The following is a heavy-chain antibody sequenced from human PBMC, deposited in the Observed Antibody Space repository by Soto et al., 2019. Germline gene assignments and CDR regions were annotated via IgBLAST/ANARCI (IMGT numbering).Heavy chain of an antibody. CDR3: ATHRSGRFLEWLPEGSLGY. J-gene: IGHJ4*02. CDR2: ISYDGSNK. Sequence: PGGSLRLSCAASGLTLSSYGMHWVRQAPGKGLEWVAVISYDGSNKYYADSVKGRFTISRDNSKNTLYLQMNSLRAEDTAVYYCATHRSGRFLEWLPEGSLGYWGQGTLVTVSS. V-gene: IGHV3-30*03. CDR1: GLTLSSYG. D-gene: IGHD3-3*01.